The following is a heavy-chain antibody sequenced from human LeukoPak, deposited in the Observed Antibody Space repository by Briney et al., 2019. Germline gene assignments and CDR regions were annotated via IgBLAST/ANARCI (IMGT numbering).Heavy chain of an antibody. Sequence: PSETLSLTCTVSGGSVTTGSYYWGWVRQPPGKGLDWIGSIYFSGSDYYNPSLKSRVTISVDTSKNQFSLKLNSVTAADTATYYCARQTGYNYGYVDSWGQGTLVTVSS. CDR1: GGSVTTGSYY. CDR3: ARQTGYNYGYVDS. CDR2: IYFSGSD. V-gene: IGHV4-39*01. D-gene: IGHD5-18*01. J-gene: IGHJ4*02.